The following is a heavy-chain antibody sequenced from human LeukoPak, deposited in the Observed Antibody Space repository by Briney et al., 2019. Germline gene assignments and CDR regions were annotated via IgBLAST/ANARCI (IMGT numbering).Heavy chain of an antibody. CDR1: GFTFSSYG. J-gene: IGHJ5*02. CDR3: AKDGPMIGLGDP. Sequence: GGSLRLSCAASGFTFSSYGMHWVRQAPGKGLEWVAFIRYDGSNKYYTDSVKGRFTISRDNSKNTLYLQMNSLRAEDTAVYYCAKDGPMIGLGDPWGQGTLVTVSS. V-gene: IGHV3-30*02. D-gene: IGHD3-22*01. CDR2: IRYDGSNK.